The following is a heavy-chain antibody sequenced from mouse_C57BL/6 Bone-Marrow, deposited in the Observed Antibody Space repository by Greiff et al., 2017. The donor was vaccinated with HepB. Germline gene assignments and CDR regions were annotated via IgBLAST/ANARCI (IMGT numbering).Heavy chain of an antibody. D-gene: IGHD2-1*01. Sequence: VQLQQPGAELVKPGASVKLSCKASGYTFTSYWMHWVKQRPGQGLEWIGMIHPNSGSTNYNEKCKSKATLTVDKSSSKAYMQLSSLTSEDSAVYYCARGIYYGNYYFDYWGQGTTLTVSS. CDR3: ARGIYYGNYYFDY. CDR1: GYTFTSYW. J-gene: IGHJ2*01. V-gene: IGHV1-64*01. CDR2: IHPNSGST.